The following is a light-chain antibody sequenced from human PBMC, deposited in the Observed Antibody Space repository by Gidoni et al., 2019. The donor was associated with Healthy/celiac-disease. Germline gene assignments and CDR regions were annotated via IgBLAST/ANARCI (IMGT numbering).Light chain of an antibody. J-gene: IGKJ4*01. V-gene: IGKV3-20*01. CDR3: QQYGSSPLT. CDR1: QSVSSSY. CDR2: GAS. Sequence: EIVLTQSPGTLSLSPGERATLSCRASQSVSSSYLPWYQQKPGQAPRLLIYGASSSGSGSGTDFTLTISRREPEDFAVYYCQQYGSSPLTFGGGTKVEIK.